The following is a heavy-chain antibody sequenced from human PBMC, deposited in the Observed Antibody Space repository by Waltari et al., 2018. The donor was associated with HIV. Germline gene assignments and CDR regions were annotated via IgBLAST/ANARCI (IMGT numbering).Heavy chain of an antibody. D-gene: IGHD3-3*01. CDR2: NNHSGST. Sequence: QVQLQQWGAGLLKPSETLSLTCAVYGGSFSGYYWSWIRQPPGKGLEWIGENNHSGSTNYNPSLKSRVTISLDTSKNQFSLKLSSVTAADTAVYYCAREITVLRFLEWLSAILPDNWFDPWGQGTLVTVSS. CDR3: AREITVLRFLEWLSAILPDNWFDP. J-gene: IGHJ5*02. CDR1: GGSFSGYY. V-gene: IGHV4-34*01.